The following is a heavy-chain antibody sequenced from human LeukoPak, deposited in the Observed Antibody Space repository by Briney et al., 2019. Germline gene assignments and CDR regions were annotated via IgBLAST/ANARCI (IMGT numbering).Heavy chain of an antibody. D-gene: IGHD1-26*01. V-gene: IGHV1-24*01. CDR2: FDPEDGET. CDR1: GYTFTGYY. Sequence: ASVKVSCKASGYTFTGYYMHWVRQAPGKGLEWMGGFDPEDGETTYAQKFQGRVTMTEDTSTDTAYMELSSLRYEDTAVYYCATYSGRYYYYWGQGTLVTVSS. CDR3: ATYSGRYYYY. J-gene: IGHJ4*02.